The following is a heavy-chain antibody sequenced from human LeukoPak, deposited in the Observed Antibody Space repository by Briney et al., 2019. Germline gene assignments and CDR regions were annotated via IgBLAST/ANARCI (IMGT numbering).Heavy chain of an antibody. CDR3: ARDEPNYYYMDV. CDR1: GFTFSSYG. J-gene: IGHJ6*03. CDR2: ISSSSSTI. Sequence: RSLRLSCAASGFTFSSYGMNWVRQAPGKGLEWVSYISSSSSTIYYADSVKGRFTISRDNAKNSLYLQMNSLRAEDTAVYYCARDEPNYYYMDVWGKGTTVTVSS. V-gene: IGHV3-48*04.